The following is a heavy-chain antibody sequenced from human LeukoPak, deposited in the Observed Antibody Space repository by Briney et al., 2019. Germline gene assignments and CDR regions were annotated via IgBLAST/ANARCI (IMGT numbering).Heavy chain of an antibody. CDR1: GFTFSNNY. CDR2: IYPSGNI. D-gene: IGHD6-25*01. V-gene: IGHV3-53*01. CDR3: AREYAADALDI. J-gene: IGHJ3*02. Sequence: GGSLRLSCAASGFTFSNNYLSWVRQAPGKGLEWVSLIYPSGNIYYTDSVKGRFTISRDNSKNTVYLQMNTLRAEDTAVYYCAREYAADALDIWGQGRMVTVSS.